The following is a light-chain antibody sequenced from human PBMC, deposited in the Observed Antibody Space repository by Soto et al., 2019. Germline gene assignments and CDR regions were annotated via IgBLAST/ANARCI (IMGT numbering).Light chain of an antibody. J-gene: IGLJ1*01. CDR1: SSDVGGYNY. CDR2: DVS. CDR3: RSYTSSSIYF. V-gene: IGLV2-14*01. Sequence: QSALTQPASVSGSPGQSITISCTGSSSDVGGYNYVSWYQQHPGKAPKVMIYDVSNRPSGVSNRFSGSKSGNTASLTISGFQIEDEAFYYCRSYTSSSIYFFETGTKVTAL.